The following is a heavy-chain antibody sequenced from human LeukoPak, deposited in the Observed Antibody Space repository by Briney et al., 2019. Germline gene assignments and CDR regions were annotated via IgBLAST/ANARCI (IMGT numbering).Heavy chain of an antibody. J-gene: IGHJ4*02. D-gene: IGHD6-19*01. Sequence: ASVKVSCKASGYTSTSYGISWVRQAPGQGLEWMGWISVYNGNTNYAQKFQGRVTMTTDKSTSTAYMELSSLRSEDTAVYYCARASSGWYYWGQGTLVTVSS. CDR1: GYTSTSYG. V-gene: IGHV1-18*01. CDR3: ARASSGWYY. CDR2: ISVYNGNT.